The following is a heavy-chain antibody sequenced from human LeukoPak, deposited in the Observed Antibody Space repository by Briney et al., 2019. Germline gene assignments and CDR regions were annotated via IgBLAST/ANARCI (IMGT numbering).Heavy chain of an antibody. CDR2: ISGSGGST. CDR1: GFTFSSYA. D-gene: IGHD3-10*01. CDR3: GGGGFGEAYYYYYYMDV. J-gene: IGHJ6*03. Sequence: GGSLRLSCAASGFTFSSYAMSWVRQAPGKGLEWVSAISGSGGSTYYADSVKGRFTISRDNSKNTLYLQINSLRAEDTAVYYCGGGGFGEAYYYYYYMDVWGKGTTVTVSS. V-gene: IGHV3-23*01.